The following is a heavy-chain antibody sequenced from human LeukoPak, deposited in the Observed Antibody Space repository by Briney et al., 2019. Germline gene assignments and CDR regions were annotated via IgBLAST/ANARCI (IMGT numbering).Heavy chain of an antibody. Sequence: PSETLSLTCAVYGGSFSGYYWSWIRQPPGKGLEWIGEINHSGSTNYNPSLKSRVTISVDTSKNQFSLKLSSVTAADTAVYYCARGQYAGEAFDYWGQEPWSPSPQ. J-gene: IGHJ4*01. CDR3: ARGQYAGEAFDY. D-gene: IGHD2-8*01. V-gene: IGHV4-34*01. CDR2: INHSGST. CDR1: GGSFSGYY.